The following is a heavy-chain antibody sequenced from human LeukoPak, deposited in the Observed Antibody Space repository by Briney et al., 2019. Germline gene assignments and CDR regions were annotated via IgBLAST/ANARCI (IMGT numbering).Heavy chain of an antibody. J-gene: IGHJ6*03. CDR3: ARDSATSGYYYMDV. CDR1: GYMFTGYY. V-gene: IGHV1-2*06. Sequence: ASVKVSCKASGYMFTGYYMHWVRQAPGQGLEWMGRIDPNSGGTNYAEKFQGRVTMTRDTSISTAYMELGRLRSDDTAVYYCARDSATSGYYYMDVWGKGTTVTVSS. CDR2: IDPNSGGT. D-gene: IGHD1-26*01.